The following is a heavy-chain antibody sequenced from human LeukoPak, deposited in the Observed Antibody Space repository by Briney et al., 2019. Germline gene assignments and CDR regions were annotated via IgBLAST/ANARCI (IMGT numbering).Heavy chain of an antibody. J-gene: IGHJ3*02. Sequence: PGRSLRLSCAASGFTFSSYAMHWVRQAPGKGLEWVAVISYDGSNKYYADSVKGRFTISRDNSKNTLYLQMNSLRAEDTAVYYCAKVASIAVAADAFDTWGQGTMVTVSS. V-gene: IGHV3-30-3*01. CDR1: GFTFSSYA. D-gene: IGHD6-19*01. CDR2: ISYDGSNK. CDR3: AKVASIAVAADAFDT.